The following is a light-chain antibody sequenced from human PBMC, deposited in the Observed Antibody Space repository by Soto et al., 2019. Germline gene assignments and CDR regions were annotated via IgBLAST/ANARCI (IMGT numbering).Light chain of an antibody. Sequence: QSALTQPASVSGSPGQSITISCTGTSSDIGDNNFVSWYQQHPGKAPKLMIYGVSDRPSGVSNRFSASKSGNTASLTISGLQAEDEADYYCTSYTSSSTWVFGGGTKVTVL. CDR3: TSYTSSSTWV. V-gene: IGLV2-14*01. J-gene: IGLJ3*02. CDR1: SSDIGDNNF. CDR2: GVS.